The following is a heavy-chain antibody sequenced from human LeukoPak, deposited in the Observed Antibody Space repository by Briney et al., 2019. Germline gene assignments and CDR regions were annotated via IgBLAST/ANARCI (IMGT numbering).Heavy chain of an antibody. V-gene: IGHV4-34*01. CDR1: GGSFSGYY. CDR2: INHSGST. Sequence: SETLSLTCAVYGGSFSGYYWGWIRQPPGKGLEWIGEINHSGSTNYNPSLKSRVTISVDTSKNQFSLKLSSVTAADTAVYYCARGDYGDYVADYWGQGTLVTVSS. CDR3: ARGDYGDYVADY. D-gene: IGHD4-17*01. J-gene: IGHJ4*02.